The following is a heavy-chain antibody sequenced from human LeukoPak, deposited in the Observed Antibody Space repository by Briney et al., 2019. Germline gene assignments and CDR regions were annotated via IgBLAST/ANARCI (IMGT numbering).Heavy chain of an antibody. Sequence: GGALRLSCTASGFSLSSYAMSWVRRAPGKVLEWVSATSSSDDGKYYADSVRGRFTISRDNSRNTMYLQMNNLRAEDAAVYYCAKAPVTSCRGAFCYPFDSWGQGTLVTVSS. CDR3: AKAPVTSCRGAFCYPFDS. CDR2: TSSSDDGK. CDR1: GFSLSSYA. J-gene: IGHJ4*02. D-gene: IGHD2-15*01. V-gene: IGHV3-23*01.